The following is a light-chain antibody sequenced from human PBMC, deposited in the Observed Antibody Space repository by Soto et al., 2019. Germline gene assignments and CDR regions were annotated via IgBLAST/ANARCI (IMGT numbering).Light chain of an antibody. CDR1: QNVDNY. CDR2: DVS. J-gene: IGKJ2*01. V-gene: IGKV3-11*01. CDR3: QQRTNWPLYT. Sequence: DIELTQSPVTLSLSPGESATLFCRASQNVDNYLAWYQQKPGQAPRLLMYDVSKRATGIPTRFSGTGSGTDFTLTVSSLGPEDSAVYYCQQRTNWPLYTFGQGTKLEIK.